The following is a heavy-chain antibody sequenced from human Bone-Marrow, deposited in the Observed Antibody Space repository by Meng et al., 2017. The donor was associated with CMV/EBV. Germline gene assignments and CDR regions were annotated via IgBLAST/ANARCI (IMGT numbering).Heavy chain of an antibody. CDR2: VPHDRTYI. D-gene: IGHD6-6*01. J-gene: IGHJ4*02. V-gene: IGHV3-30*04. CDR1: GFTFSNYA. Sequence: GESLKISCAASGFTFSNYAMHWVRQAPGKGLEWVAVVPHDRTYIYYADSVKGRFTISRDNSKNTLYLQMNSLRAEDTAIYYCARDEKLVPFDSWGQGTLVTFSS. CDR3: ARDEKLVPFDS.